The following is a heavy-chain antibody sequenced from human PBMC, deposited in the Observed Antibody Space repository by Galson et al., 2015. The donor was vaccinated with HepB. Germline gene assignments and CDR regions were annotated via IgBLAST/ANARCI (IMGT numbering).Heavy chain of an antibody. V-gene: IGHV3-21*03. CDR2: ISSSGSYI. CDR1: GFNFSLYS. D-gene: IGHD3-10*01. CDR3: ARALPSGIRGGRVFDH. J-gene: IGHJ4*02. Sequence: SLRLSCAASGFNFSLYSMNWVRQAPGKGLEWVSSISSSGSYIYYGDSVKGRCTVSRDSAKTSVYLQMNSRRGDDTAVDYCARALPSGIRGGRVFDHWGQGTLVTVSS.